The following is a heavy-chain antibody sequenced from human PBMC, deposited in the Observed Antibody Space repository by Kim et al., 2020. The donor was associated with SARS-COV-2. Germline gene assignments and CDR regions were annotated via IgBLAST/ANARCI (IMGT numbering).Heavy chain of an antibody. Sequence: GGSLRLSCAASGFTSSTYWMTWVRQAPGKGLEWVASIKQDGSVQKYVDSVKGRFTISRDNAKNSLYLQMTSLRVDDMAVYYCARAVGVSAPEFWGQGTLV. CDR2: IKQDGSVQ. J-gene: IGHJ4*02. V-gene: IGHV3-7*01. CDR1: GFTSSTYW. CDR3: ARAVGVSAPEF. D-gene: IGHD6-13*01.